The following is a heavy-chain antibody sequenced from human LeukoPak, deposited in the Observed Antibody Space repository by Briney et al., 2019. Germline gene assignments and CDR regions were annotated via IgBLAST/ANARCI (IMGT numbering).Heavy chain of an antibody. J-gene: IGHJ4*02. V-gene: IGHV1-18*04. Sequence: ASVKVSCKASGYTFTGYYMHWVRQAPGQGLEWMGWISAYNGNTNYAQKLQGRVTMTTDTSTSTAYMELRSLRSDDTAVYYCARAGGLSSYKLFDYWGQGTLVTVSS. CDR3: ARAGGLSSYKLFDY. D-gene: IGHD3-10*02. CDR1: GYTFTGYY. CDR2: ISAYNGNT.